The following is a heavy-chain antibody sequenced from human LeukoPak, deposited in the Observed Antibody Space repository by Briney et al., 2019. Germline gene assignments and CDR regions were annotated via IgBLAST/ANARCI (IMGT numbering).Heavy chain of an antibody. Sequence: SETLSLTCTVSGGSVSSGSYYRSWIRQPPGKGLEWIGYIYYSGSTNYNPSLKSRVTISVDTSKNQFSLKLSSVTAADTAVYYCARVVHYDSSGYYSVAVYFDYWGQGTLVTVSS. V-gene: IGHV4-61*01. CDR1: GGSVSSGSYY. CDR2: IYYSGST. CDR3: ARVVHYDSSGYYSVAVYFDY. D-gene: IGHD3-22*01. J-gene: IGHJ4*02.